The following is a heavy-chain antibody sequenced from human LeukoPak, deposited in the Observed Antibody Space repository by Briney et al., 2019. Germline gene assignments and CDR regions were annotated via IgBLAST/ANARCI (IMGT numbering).Heavy chain of an antibody. V-gene: IGHV3-30*03. CDR1: GFTFSSYG. D-gene: IGHD5-24*01. J-gene: IGHJ4*02. Sequence: GGPLRLSCAASGFTFSSYGMHWLRQAPGKGLEWVAVISYDGSNKYYADSVKGRFTISRDNSKNTLYLQMNSLRAEDTAVYYCARDIGKMATAVDYWGQGTLVTVSS. CDR3: ARDIGKMATAVDY. CDR2: ISYDGSNK.